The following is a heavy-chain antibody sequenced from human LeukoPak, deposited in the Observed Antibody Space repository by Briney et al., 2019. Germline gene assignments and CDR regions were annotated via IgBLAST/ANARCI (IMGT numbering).Heavy chain of an antibody. J-gene: IGHJ4*02. CDR3: ATDGARGYSGYETSYDY. Sequence: GASVKVSCKISGYTLTEVSMHWVRQAPGKGLEWMGGFDPADGEPIYAQKFQGRVTMSEDTSTDTAYMDLSSLRSEDTAVYYCATDGARGYSGYETSYDYWGQGTLVTVSS. V-gene: IGHV1-24*01. CDR2: FDPADGEP. D-gene: IGHD5-12*01. CDR1: GYTLTEVS.